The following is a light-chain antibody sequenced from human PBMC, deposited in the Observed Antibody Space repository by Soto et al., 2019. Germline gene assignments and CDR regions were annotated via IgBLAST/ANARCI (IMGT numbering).Light chain of an antibody. CDR1: SSDIGAYNF. CDR3: TSWTTSTTMI. J-gene: IGLJ2*01. Sequence: SVLPQPASVSVSPGQSITISCTGTSSDIGAYNFVSWYQQHPGKAPKLMLYDVNIRPSGVSNRFSGSKSGNTASLTISGLRAEEEADYYCTSWTTSTTMIFGGGTKVTVL. CDR2: DVN. V-gene: IGLV2-14*03.